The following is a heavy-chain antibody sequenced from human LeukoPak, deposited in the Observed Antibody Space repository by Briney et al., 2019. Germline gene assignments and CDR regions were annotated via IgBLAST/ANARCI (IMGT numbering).Heavy chain of an antibody. D-gene: IGHD3-22*01. CDR3: ARDRSMDSSGYYSY. CDR1: GGSISSSSYY. V-gene: IGHV4-39*07. CDR2: INHSGST. J-gene: IGHJ4*02. Sequence: PSETLSLTCTVSGGSISSSSYYWSWIRQPPGKGLEWIGEINHSGSTNYNPSLKSRVTISVDTSKNQFSLKLSSVTAADTAVYYCARDRSMDSSGYYSYWGQGTLVTVSS.